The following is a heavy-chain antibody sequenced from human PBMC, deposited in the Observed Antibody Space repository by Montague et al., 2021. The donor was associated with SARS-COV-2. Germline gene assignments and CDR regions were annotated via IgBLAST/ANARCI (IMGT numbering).Heavy chain of an antibody. Sequence: SETLSPTCTVSGASINGYYWTWIRQHAGKGLEWIGRVFSSGITNYNPSLKSRLTMSIDMSKNQFSLKMSSVTAADTAMYYCARQARGVGFDIWGQGTRVTVSS. V-gene: IGHV4-4*07. CDR2: VFSSGIT. CDR3: ARQARGVGFDI. J-gene: IGHJ3*02. D-gene: IGHD3-10*01. CDR1: GASINGYY.